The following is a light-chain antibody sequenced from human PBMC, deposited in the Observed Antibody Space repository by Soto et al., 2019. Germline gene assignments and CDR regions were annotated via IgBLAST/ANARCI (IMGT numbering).Light chain of an antibody. CDR2: DAS. J-gene: IGKJ2*01. CDR3: QQYDTYSYT. V-gene: IGKV1-5*01. CDR1: QSINTW. Sequence: DIPMTQSPSTLSASIGDRVTITCRASQSINTWLAWYQQKPGKAPNLLIYDASNLASGVPSRFSGRGSGTEFTLGISSLQPGDFATYYCQQYDTYSYTFGQGTKLEI.